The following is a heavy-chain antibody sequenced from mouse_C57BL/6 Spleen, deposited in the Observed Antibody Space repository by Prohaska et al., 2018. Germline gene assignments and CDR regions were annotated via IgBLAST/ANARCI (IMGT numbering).Heavy chain of an antibody. Sequence: SVQISCKASGYTFTDYYMNWVKQRHGKSLEWIGDINPYNGVTNYNQKFKGKDTLTVDKSSSTAYMELRRLTSEYSAVYYCAIVNYTHWSQGTLFTVST. J-gene: IGHJ3*01. CDR3: AIVNYTH. CDR1: GYTFTDYY. D-gene: IGHD1-1*01. CDR2: INPYNGVT. V-gene: IGHV1-26*01.